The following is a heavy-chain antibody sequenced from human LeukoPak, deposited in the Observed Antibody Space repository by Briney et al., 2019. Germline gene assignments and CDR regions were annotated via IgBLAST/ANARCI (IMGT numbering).Heavy chain of an antibody. D-gene: IGHD4-23*01. CDR2: ISSSSSYI. Sequence: GGSLRLSCAASGFTFSSYSMNWVRQAPGKGLEWVSSISSSSSYIYYADSVKGRFTISRDNAKNSLYLQMNSLRAEDTAVYYCARSDGGNSHFAYWGQGTLVTVSS. J-gene: IGHJ4*02. CDR3: ARSDGGNSHFAY. V-gene: IGHV3-21*01. CDR1: GFTFSSYS.